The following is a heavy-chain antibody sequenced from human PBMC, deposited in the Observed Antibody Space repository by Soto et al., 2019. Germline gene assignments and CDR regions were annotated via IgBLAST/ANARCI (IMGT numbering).Heavy chain of an antibody. CDR3: ASPAPKHDSSGYYSLATDASDI. CDR1: GGTFSSYA. J-gene: IGHJ3*02. D-gene: IGHD3-22*01. V-gene: IGHV1-69*13. CDR2: IIPIFGTA. Sequence: GASVKVSCKASGGTFSSYAISWVRQAPGQGLEWMGGIIPIFGTANYAQKFQGRVTITADESTSTAYMELSSLRSEDTAVYYCASPAPKHDSSGYYSLATDASDIWGQGTLVTLSS.